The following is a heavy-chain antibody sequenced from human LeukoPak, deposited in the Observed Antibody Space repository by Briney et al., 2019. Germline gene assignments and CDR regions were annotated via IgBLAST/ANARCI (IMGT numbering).Heavy chain of an antibody. CDR3: AKDLRNARFIGYYGSGSHFYYGMDV. V-gene: IGHV3-9*01. Sequence: GRSLRLSCATSGFTFDDYAMHWVRQAPGKGLEWVSGISWNSGSIGYADSVKGRFTISRDNAKNSLYLQMNSLRAEDTALYYCAKDLRNARFIGYYGSGSHFYYGMDVWGQGTTVTVSS. D-gene: IGHD3-10*01. CDR2: ISWNSGSI. CDR1: GFTFDDYA. J-gene: IGHJ6*02.